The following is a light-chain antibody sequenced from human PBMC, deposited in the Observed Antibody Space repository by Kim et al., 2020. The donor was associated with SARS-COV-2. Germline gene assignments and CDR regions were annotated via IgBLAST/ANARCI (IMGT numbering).Light chain of an antibody. Sequence: LTTSCARNSGDIAINYVQWYQQRPRSAHTTVIYEDDQRPSGVPDRFSGSIDSSSNSASLTISGLKSDDEGDYYCQSFDSANQYVVFGGGTQLTVL. V-gene: IGLV6-57*03. CDR1: SGDIAINY. J-gene: IGLJ2*01. CDR3: QSFDSANQYVV. CDR2: EDD.